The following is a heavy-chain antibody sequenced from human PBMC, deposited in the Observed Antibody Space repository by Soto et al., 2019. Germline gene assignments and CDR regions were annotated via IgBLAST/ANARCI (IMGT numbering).Heavy chain of an antibody. Sequence: ASVKVSCKASGGTFSSYAISWVRQAPGQGLEWMGGIIPIFGTANYAQKFQGRVTITADESTSTAYMELSSLRSEDTAVYYCARDYYDSSGSYYADYWGQGTLVTVSS. V-gene: IGHV1-69*13. CDR2: IIPIFGTA. CDR1: GGTFSSYA. D-gene: IGHD3-22*01. CDR3: ARDYYDSSGSYYADY. J-gene: IGHJ4*02.